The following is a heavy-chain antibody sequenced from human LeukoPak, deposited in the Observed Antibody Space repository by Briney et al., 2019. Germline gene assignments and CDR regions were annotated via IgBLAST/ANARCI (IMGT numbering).Heavy chain of an antibody. CDR3: VQEGPRGLAFDV. CDR2: ISSSSSTI. V-gene: IGHV3-48*01. CDR1: GFTFSSYS. D-gene: IGHD1-1*01. Sequence: GGSLRLSCAASGFTFSSYSMNWVRQAPGKGLEWVSYISSSSSTIYYADSVKGRFTISRDNSKNTLYLQMNSLRAEDTAVYYCVQEGPRGLAFDVWGQGTRVTVSS. J-gene: IGHJ3*01.